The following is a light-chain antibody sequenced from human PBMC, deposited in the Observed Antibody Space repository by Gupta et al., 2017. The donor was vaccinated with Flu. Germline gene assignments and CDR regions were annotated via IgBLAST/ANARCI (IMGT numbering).Light chain of an antibody. CDR2: GAS. CDR1: QPIDSSR. V-gene: IGKV3-20*01. Sequence: ATLSCRASQPIDSSRLAWYQQKPGQPPTILIFGASTRASGVQDIFSGGGSGSDFTLSISRLEPEDLAVYYCQQFSDSPPMYTFGQGTKLEIK. CDR3: QQFSDSPPMYT. J-gene: IGKJ2*01.